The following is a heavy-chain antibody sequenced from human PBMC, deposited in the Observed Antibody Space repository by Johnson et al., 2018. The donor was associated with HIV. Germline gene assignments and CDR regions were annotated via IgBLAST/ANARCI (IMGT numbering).Heavy chain of an antibody. V-gene: IGHV3-66*01. CDR3: ARDWDYYDASGYYYANMVDAFDV. D-gene: IGHD3-22*01. CDR1: EFSVSDSY. CDR2: LYSGGNK. Sequence: VQLVESGGGLVQPGGSLRLSCAASEFSVSDSYMNWVRQAPGQGLEWVSVLYSGGNKYYADSVKGRFTISRDNAKNTLYLQMNKLRAEDTALYYCARDWDYYDASGYYYANMVDAFDVWGQGTVVTVSS. J-gene: IGHJ3*01.